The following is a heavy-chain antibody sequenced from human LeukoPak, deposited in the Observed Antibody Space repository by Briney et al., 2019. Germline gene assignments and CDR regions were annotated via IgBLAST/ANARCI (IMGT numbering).Heavy chain of an antibody. V-gene: IGHV4-4*02. CDR3: ARVYLVWGVPRYYFDY. J-gene: IGHJ4*02. CDR1: GGSISSSNW. D-gene: IGHD3-10*01. Sequence: SGTLSLTCAVSGGSISSSNWWSWVRQPPGKGLEWIGEIYHSGSTNYNPSLKSRVTISVDKSKNQFSLKLSSVTAADTAVYYCARVYLVWGVPRYYFDYWGQGTLVTVSS. CDR2: IYHSGST.